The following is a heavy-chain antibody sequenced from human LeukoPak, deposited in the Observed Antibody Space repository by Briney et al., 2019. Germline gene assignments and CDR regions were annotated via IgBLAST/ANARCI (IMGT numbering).Heavy chain of an antibody. D-gene: IGHD5-18*01. CDR3: ARDRRGYSYGYYFDY. CDR2: INPNSGGT. Sequence: ASVKVSCKVSGYTFTDYYMHWVQQAPGKGLEWMGRINPNSGGTNYAQKFQGRVTMTGDTSISTAYMELSRLRSDDTAVYYCARDRRGYSYGYYFDYWGQGTLVTVSS. V-gene: IGHV1-2*06. J-gene: IGHJ4*02. CDR1: GYTFTDYY.